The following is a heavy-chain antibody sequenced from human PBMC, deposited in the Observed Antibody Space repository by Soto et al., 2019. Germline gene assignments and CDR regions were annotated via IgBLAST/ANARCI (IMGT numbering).Heavy chain of an antibody. CDR3: ANGLDNYFYYGMDV. J-gene: IGHJ6*02. D-gene: IGHD2-8*01. CDR2: FIPVVAMA. V-gene: IGHV1-69*04. CDR1: GGTLSSFA. Sequence: QVQLVQSGSEVKKPGSSVKVSCKTSGGTLSSFASNWVRQAPGQGLEWVGTFIPVVAMAKYGQNFQGRVTITADQLTNTLFMELRSLRNEDTATYYCANGLDNYFYYGMDVWGQGTTVTVSS.